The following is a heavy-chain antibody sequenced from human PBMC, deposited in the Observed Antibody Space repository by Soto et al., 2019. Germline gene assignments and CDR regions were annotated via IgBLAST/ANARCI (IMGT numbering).Heavy chain of an antibody. CDR1: GFTFSSYW. Sequence: GESLKISCAASGFTFSSYWMHWVRQAPGKGLVWVAHIYTDGSSTSYADSVKGRFTISRDNAKNTLYLQMNSLRAEDTAVYYCARDLRFGPTGGMDVWGQGTTVTVSS. CDR3: ARDLRFGPTGGMDV. V-gene: IGHV3-74*01. D-gene: IGHD3-10*01. J-gene: IGHJ6*02. CDR2: IYTDGSST.